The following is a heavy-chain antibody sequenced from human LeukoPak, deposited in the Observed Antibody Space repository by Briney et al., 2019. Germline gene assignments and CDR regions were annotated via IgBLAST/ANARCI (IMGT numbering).Heavy chain of an antibody. J-gene: IGHJ4*02. CDR3: ARRTRDSSGYTTPDY. CDR2: ISSSGSTI. CDR1: GFTFSDYY. Sequence: GGSLRLSCAASGFTFSDYYMSWIRQAPGKGLEWVSYISSSGSTIYYADSVKGRFTISRDNAKNSLYLQVNSLRAEDTAVYYCARRTRDSSGYTTPDYWGQGTLVTVSS. V-gene: IGHV3-11*04. D-gene: IGHD3-22*01.